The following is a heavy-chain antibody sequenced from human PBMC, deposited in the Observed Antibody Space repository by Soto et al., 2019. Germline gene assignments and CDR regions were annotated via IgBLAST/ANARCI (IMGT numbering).Heavy chain of an antibody. D-gene: IGHD3-3*01. V-gene: IGHV3-23*01. CDR1: GFTFSNYA. CDR3: VKVMSGLYYYAMDV. CDR2: INNSGVTS. J-gene: IGHJ6*02. Sequence: LRLSCAASGFTFSNYAMSWVRQAPGKGLDWVSAINNSGVTSYYADSVKGRFTISRDNSKNTLYLQMNGLRAEDSAVYYCVKVMSGLYYYAMDVWGQGTTVTVSS.